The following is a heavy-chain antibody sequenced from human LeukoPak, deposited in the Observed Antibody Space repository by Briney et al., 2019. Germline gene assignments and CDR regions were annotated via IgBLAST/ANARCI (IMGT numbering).Heavy chain of an antibody. CDR1: GFTFDDYA. V-gene: IGHV3-43*02. D-gene: IGHD3-10*01. Sequence: GGSLRLSCAASGFTFDDYAMHWARQAPGKGLEWVSLISGDGGSTYYADSVKGRFTISRDNSKNSLYLQMNSLRTEDTALYYCAKDETYYYGSGSPDIWGQGTMVTVSS. J-gene: IGHJ3*02. CDR2: ISGDGGST. CDR3: AKDETYYYGSGSPDI.